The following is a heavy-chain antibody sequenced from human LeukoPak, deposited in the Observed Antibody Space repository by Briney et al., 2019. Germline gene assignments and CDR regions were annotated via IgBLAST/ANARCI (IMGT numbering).Heavy chain of an antibody. CDR2: IYYSGST. J-gene: IGHJ5*02. CDR1: GGSISSSSYY. Sequence: SETLSLTCTVSGGSISSSSYYWGWIRQPPGKGLEWIGSIYYSGSTYYNPSLKSRVTMSVDTSKNQFSLKLSSVTAADTAVYYCARARRIAAAGTHWFDPWGQGTLVTVSS. V-gene: IGHV4-39*07. CDR3: ARARRIAAAGTHWFDP. D-gene: IGHD6-13*01.